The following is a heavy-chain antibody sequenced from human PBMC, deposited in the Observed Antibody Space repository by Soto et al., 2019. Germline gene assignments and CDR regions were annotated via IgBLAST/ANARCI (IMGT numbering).Heavy chain of an antibody. CDR1: GGTFSSYA. CDR2: IIPIFGTA. Sequence: SVKVSCKASGGTFSSYAISWVRQAPGQGLEWMGGIIPIFGTANYAQKFQGRVTITADESTSTAYMELSSLRSEDTAVYYCATDYGGNPLTLSWFDPWGQGTLVTVSS. V-gene: IGHV1-69*13. CDR3: ATDYGGNPLTLSWFDP. J-gene: IGHJ5*02. D-gene: IGHD4-17*01.